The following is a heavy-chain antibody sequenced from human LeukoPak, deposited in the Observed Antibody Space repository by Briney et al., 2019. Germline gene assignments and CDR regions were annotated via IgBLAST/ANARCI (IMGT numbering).Heavy chain of an antibody. CDR1: RFTFSSYA. J-gene: IGHJ5*02. V-gene: IGHV3-23*01. D-gene: IGHD3-22*01. CDR2: ISGSGGST. CDR3: AKCGDSSGYLLWFDP. Sequence: GGSLRLSCAASRFTFSSYAMSWVRQAPGKGLEWVSAISGSGGSTYYADSVKGRFTISRDNSKNTLYLQMNSLRAEDTAVYYCAKCGDSSGYLLWFDPWGQGTLVTVSS.